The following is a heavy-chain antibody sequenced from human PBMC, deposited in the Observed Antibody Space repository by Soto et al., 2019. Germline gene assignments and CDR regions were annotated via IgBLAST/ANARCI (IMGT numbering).Heavy chain of an antibody. CDR1: GFTFSNAW. CDR2: IKTKTDGETT. V-gene: IGHV3-15*01. Sequence: EVQLVESGGDLVKPGGSLRVSCAASGFTFSNAWMSWVRQAPGKGLEWVGRIKTKTDGETTDYAAPVKGRFTISRDDSNDTLSMQTGSLRTEDTAVYYCFTDRTTVRTGFDYWGQGTLVTVSS. J-gene: IGHJ4*02. D-gene: IGHD4-17*01. CDR3: FTDRTTVRTGFDY.